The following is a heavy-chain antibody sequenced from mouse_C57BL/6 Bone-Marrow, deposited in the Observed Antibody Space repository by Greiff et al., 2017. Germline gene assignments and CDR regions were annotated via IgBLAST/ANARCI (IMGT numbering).Heavy chain of an antibody. CDR3: ARRMDY. Sequence: VQLQQSGAELVKPGASVKISCQASGYAFSSYWMNWVKQRPGKGLEWIGQIYPGDGDTNYNGKIKGEATLTADKASSTAYMQLSSLASEDSAVYYCARRMDYWGQGTSVTVSS. V-gene: IGHV1-80*01. CDR1: GYAFSSYW. J-gene: IGHJ4*01. CDR2: IYPGDGDT.